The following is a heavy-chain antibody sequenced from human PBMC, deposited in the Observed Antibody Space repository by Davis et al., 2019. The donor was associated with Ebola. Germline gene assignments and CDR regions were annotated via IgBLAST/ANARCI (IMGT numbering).Heavy chain of an antibody. CDR1: GYTFTGYY. Sequence: ASVKVSCKASGYTFTGYYMHWVRQAPGQGLEWMGRINPNSGGTNYAQKFQGRVTMTRDTSISTAYMELSRLRSDDTAVYYCARGELLWFGEIGPSNPETWGQGTLVTVSS. CDR3: ARGELLWFGEIGPSNPET. V-gene: IGHV1-2*06. CDR2: INPNSGGT. J-gene: IGHJ5*02. D-gene: IGHD3-10*01.